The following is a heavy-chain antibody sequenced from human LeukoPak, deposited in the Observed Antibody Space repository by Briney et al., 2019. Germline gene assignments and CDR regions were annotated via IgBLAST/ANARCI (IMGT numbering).Heavy chain of an antibody. V-gene: IGHV3-23*01. CDR2: IFPSGGEI. D-gene: IGHD5-18*01. CDR3: ATYRQVLLPFES. CDR1: GFSISIYG. Sequence: PGGSLRLSCAASGFSISIYGMHWVRQPPGKGLEWVSSIFPSGGEIHYADSVRGRFTISRDNSKSILSLQMNSLRAEDTAIYYCATYRQVLLPFESWGQGTLVTVSS. J-gene: IGHJ4*02.